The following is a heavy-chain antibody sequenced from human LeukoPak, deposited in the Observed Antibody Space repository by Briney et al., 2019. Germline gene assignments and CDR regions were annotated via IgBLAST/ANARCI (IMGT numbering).Heavy chain of an antibody. V-gene: IGHV4-34*01. Sequence: PSETLSLTCAVYGGSFSGYYWSWIRQPPGKGLEWIGEINHSGSTNYNPSIKSRVTISVDTSKNQFSLKLSSVTAADTAVYYCARRASYLYYDSSGYYYANWGQGTLVTVSS. CDR1: GGSFSGYY. J-gene: IGHJ4*02. CDR3: ARRASYLYYDSSGYYYAN. CDR2: INHSGST. D-gene: IGHD3-22*01.